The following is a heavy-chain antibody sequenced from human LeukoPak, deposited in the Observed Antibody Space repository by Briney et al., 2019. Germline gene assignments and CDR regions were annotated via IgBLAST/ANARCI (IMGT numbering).Heavy chain of an antibody. CDR3: ARLLELLRDFDF. J-gene: IGHJ4*02. Sequence: GGSLRLSCAASGFTFDNYRMSWVRQAPGKGLEWVANINQDGSETYHVDSVKGRFTISRDNAKNSLYLQMNSLRAEDAAVYYCARLLELLRDFDFWGQGTLVAVSS. CDR1: GFTFDNYR. V-gene: IGHV3-7*01. CDR2: INQDGSET. D-gene: IGHD1-26*01.